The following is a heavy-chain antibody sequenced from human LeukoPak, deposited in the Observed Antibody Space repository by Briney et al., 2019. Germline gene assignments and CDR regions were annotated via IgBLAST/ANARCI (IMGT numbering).Heavy chain of an antibody. V-gene: IGHV4-38-2*01. CDR2: IYHSGST. CDR1: GYSISSGYY. D-gene: IGHD3-10*01. Sequence: SETLSLTCAVSGYSISSGYYWGWIRQPPGKGLEWIGSIYHSGSTYYNPSLKSRVTISVDTSKNQFSLKLSSVTPADTAVYYCARHGITGRLPLNNWFDPWGQGTLVTVPS. CDR3: ARHGITGRLPLNNWFDP. J-gene: IGHJ5*02.